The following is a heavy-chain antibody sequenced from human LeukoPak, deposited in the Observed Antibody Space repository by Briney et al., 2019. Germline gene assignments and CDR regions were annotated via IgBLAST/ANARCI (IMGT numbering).Heavy chain of an antibody. CDR2: IIPIFGTA. D-gene: IGHD2-2*01. Sequence: IIPIFGTANYAQKFQGRVTITADESTSTAYMELSSLRSEDTAVYYCARDLRSTSWKYYFDYWGQGTLVTVSS. V-gene: IGHV1-69*01. CDR3: ARDLRSTSWKYYFDY. J-gene: IGHJ4*02.